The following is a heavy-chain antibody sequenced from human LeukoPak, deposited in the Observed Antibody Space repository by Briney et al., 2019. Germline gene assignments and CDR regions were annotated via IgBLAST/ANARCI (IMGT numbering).Heavy chain of an antibody. CDR1: GFTLSSYE. CDR2: VDYSADST. CDR3: ARGMAVTDFDY. Sequence: GGSLRLSCTVSGFTLSSYEMSWIRQAPGKGLEWVSSVDYSADSTHYADSVMGRFTISRDNSKNTLYLQLNSLSADDTAVYYCARGMAVTDFDYWGQGTLVTVSS. V-gene: IGHV3-23*01. D-gene: IGHD2-21*02. J-gene: IGHJ4*02.